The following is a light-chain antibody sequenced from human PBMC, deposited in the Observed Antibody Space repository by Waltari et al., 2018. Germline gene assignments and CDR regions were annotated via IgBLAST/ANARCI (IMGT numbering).Light chain of an antibody. CDR3: QQYDSYSS. CDR2: DVS. V-gene: IGKV1-5*01. J-gene: IGKJ2*03. CDR1: QRISSW. Sequence: DIQMTQYPSTLSASVGDRVTITCRASQRISSWLAWYQQKPGKAPKLLIYDVSSLESGVPSRFSGSGSGTEFTLTISSLQPDDFAAYYCQQYDSYSSFGQGTKLEIK.